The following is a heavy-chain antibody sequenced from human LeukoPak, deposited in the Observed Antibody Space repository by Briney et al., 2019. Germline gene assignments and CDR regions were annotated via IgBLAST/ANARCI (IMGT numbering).Heavy chain of an antibody. Sequence: SETLSLTCAVSGGSISSSNWWSWVRQPPGKGLEWIGEIYHSGSTNYNPSLKSRVTISVDTSKNQFSMKLSSVTAADTAVYYSERRFHCSSTSCTDYYGMDVWGQGTTVTVSS. CDR3: ERRFHCSSTSCTDYYGMDV. CDR1: GGSISSSNW. CDR2: IYHSGST. J-gene: IGHJ6*02. D-gene: IGHD2-2*01. V-gene: IGHV4-4*02.